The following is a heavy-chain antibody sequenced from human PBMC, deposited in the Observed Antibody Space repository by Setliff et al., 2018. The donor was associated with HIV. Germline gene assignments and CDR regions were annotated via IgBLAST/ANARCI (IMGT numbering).Heavy chain of an antibody. Sequence: ASVKVSCKTSGYNFKEYGISWVRQAPGQGLGWMGWISPYNGDTRYAQKFQGRVTLTTDTTTNTAYMEVRTLRSDDTAVYYCARTPLRITMIVVVLGVDIWGQGTMVTVSS. CDR2: ISPYNGDT. CDR3: ARTPLRITMIVVVLGVDI. J-gene: IGHJ3*02. D-gene: IGHD3-22*01. V-gene: IGHV1-18*01. CDR1: GYNFKEYG.